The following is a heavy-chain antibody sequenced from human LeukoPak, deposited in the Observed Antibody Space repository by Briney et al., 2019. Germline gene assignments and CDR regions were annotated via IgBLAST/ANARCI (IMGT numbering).Heavy chain of an antibody. Sequence: GGSLRLSCAASGFTFSSYSMSWVRQAPGKGLEWVSAITDSGGNTYYAAPVKGRFTISRDNSKNTLYLQMNSLGAEDTAAYYCARAGHCTNGICYTADFDYWGQGTLVTVSS. CDR3: ARAGHCTNGICYTADFDY. D-gene: IGHD2-8*01. V-gene: IGHV3-23*01. J-gene: IGHJ4*02. CDR1: GFTFSSYS. CDR2: ITDSGGNT.